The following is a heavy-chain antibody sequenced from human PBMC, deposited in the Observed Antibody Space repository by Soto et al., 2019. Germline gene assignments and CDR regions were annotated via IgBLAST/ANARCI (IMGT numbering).Heavy chain of an antibody. Sequence: QVQLQESGPGLVKPSGTLSLTCAVSGGSISGINWWYWVRQPPGKGLEWIGEIYHSASTHYNPSLQSRVTMSVDNSKNQFSLNLNSVTAADTAVYYCARFGGGINVWGQGTTVTVSS. CDR1: GGSISGINW. CDR3: ARFGGGINV. CDR2: IYHSAST. V-gene: IGHV4-4*02. D-gene: IGHD3-10*01. J-gene: IGHJ6*02.